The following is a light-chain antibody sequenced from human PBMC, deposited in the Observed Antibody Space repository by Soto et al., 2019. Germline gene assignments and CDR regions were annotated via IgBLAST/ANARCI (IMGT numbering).Light chain of an antibody. CDR1: QTITRW. CDR3: QQYQTYST. CDR2: DAS. J-gene: IGKJ5*01. Sequence: DIQMTQSPSTLSASVGYRVTITCRASQTITRWMAWYQQKPGKAPKLLIYDASTLESGVPSRFSGSGSGAEFTLTISSLQPDDFATYFCQQYQTYSTFGQGTRLEIK. V-gene: IGKV1-5*01.